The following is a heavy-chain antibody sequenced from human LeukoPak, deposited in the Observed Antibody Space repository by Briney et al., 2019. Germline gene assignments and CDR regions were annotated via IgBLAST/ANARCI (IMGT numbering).Heavy chain of an antibody. CDR2: INPSGGST. CDR1: GYTFTSYY. CDR3: ARGPSGTMVRGVIIQDY. Sequence: ASVKVSCKASGYTFTSYYMHWVRQAPGQGLEWMGIINPSGGSTSYAQKFQGRVTMTRDTSTSTVYMELSSLRSEDTAVYYCARGPSGTMVRGVIIQDYWGQGTLVTVFS. J-gene: IGHJ4*02. D-gene: IGHD3-10*01. V-gene: IGHV1-46*03.